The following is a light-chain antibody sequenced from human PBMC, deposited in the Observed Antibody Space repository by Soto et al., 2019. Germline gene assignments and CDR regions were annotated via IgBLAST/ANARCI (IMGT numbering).Light chain of an antibody. CDR3: QHYNSYSEA. V-gene: IGKV3D-7*01. J-gene: IGKJ1*01. Sequence: EIVLTQSPGTLSLSPGKRATLSCRASQSVSSSYLSWYQQKPGQAPRLLIYGASTRATGIPARFSGSGSGTDFTLTISSLQPDDFATYYCQHYNSYSEAFGQGTKV. CDR1: QSVSSSY. CDR2: GAS.